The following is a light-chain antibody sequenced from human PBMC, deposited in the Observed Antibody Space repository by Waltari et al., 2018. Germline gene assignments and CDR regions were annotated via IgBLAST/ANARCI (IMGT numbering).Light chain of an antibody. CDR3: QQYNNWPPIT. Sequence: ETVMTQSPATLSVSPGARDTLSCRASQSVSSNLAWYQQKPGQAPRLLIYGASTRATGIPARFSGSGSGTEFTLTISSLQSEDFAVYYCQQYNNWPPITFGPGTKVDIK. CDR1: QSVSSN. V-gene: IGKV3-15*01. CDR2: GAS. J-gene: IGKJ3*01.